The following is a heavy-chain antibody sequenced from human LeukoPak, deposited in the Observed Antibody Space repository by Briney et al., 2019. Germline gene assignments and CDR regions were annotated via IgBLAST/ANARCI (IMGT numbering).Heavy chain of an antibody. D-gene: IGHD6-19*01. CDR1: GFTFSNAR. J-gene: IGHJ4*02. CDR3: TTAVAGTYQRDY. CDR2: IKSKTDGGTT. V-gene: IGHV3-15*01. Sequence: PGGSLRLSCAASGFTFSNARMSWVRQAPGKGLEWVGRIKSKTDGGTTDYAAPVKGRFTISRDDSKNTLYLQMNSLKTEDTAVYYCTTAVAGTYQRDYWGQGTLVTVSS.